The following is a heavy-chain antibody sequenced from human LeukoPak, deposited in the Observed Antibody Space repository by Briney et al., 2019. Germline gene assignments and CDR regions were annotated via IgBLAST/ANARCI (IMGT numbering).Heavy chain of an antibody. J-gene: IGHJ4*02. D-gene: IGHD3-10*01. Sequence: RSLRPSCAASGFTFRTYAMHWVRQAPGKGLEWEAILSYDGRNQYYALSVKARFTISRDNHQCALFLPLMGARPGGAACFPCARGDGSGRSYFDYWGQGTLVTVSS. CDR2: LSYDGRNQ. CDR1: GFTFRTYA. CDR3: ARGDGSGRSYFDY. V-gene: IGHV3-30-3*01.